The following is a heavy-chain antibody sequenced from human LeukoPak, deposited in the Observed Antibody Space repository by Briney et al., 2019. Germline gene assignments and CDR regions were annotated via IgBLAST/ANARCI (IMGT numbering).Heavy chain of an antibody. CDR2: IYYSGST. J-gene: IGHJ3*02. CDR1: GGSISSSSYY. CDR3: ARESFDTYSYALLGAFDI. Sequence: SETLSLTCTVSGGSISSSSYYWGWIRQPPGKGLEWIGSIYYSGSTYYNPSLKSRVTISVDTSKNQFSLKLSSVTAADTAVYYCARESFDTYSYALLGAFDIWGQGTMVTVSS. V-gene: IGHV4-39*07. D-gene: IGHD5-18*01.